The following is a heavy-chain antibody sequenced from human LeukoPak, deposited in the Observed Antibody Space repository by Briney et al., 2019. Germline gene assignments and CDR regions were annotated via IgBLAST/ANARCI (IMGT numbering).Heavy chain of an antibody. Sequence: SVKVSCKASGGTFSSYAISWVRQAPGQGLEWMGGIIPIFGTANYAQKFQGRVTITADESTSTAYMELSSLRSEDTAVYYCASGIHTYSAYDYADYWGQGTLVTVSS. CDR1: GGTFSSYA. D-gene: IGHD5-12*01. V-gene: IGHV1-69*13. CDR2: IIPIFGTA. CDR3: ASGIHTYSAYDYADY. J-gene: IGHJ4*02.